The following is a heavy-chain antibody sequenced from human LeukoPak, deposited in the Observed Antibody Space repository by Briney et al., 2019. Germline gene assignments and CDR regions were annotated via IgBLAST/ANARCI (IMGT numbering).Heavy chain of an antibody. CDR3: ARGPSLYSSSWVSYYYYYYMDV. Sequence: PGGSLRLSCAASGFTFSSYWMSWVRQAPGKGLEWVANIKQDGSEKYYVDSVKGRFTISRDNAKNSLYLQMNTLRAEDTAVYYCARGPSLYSSSWVSYYYYYYMDVWGKGTTVTVSS. CDR1: GFTFSSYW. CDR2: IKQDGSEK. J-gene: IGHJ6*03. V-gene: IGHV3-7*01. D-gene: IGHD6-13*01.